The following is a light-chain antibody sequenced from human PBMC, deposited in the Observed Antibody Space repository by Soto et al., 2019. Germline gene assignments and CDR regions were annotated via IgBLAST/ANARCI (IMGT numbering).Light chain of an antibody. CDR2: AAS. CDR1: QSVSNN. Sequence: IVLTQSPDTLSLSPGEGATLSCRASQSVSNNYLAWYQQKPGQAPRLLVSAASNRATGIPARFSGSGSGTDFTLTISSLETADFGVFYGQQRFDWPKITFGQGTRLEIK. V-gene: IGKV3-11*01. CDR3: QQRFDWPKIT. J-gene: IGKJ5*01.